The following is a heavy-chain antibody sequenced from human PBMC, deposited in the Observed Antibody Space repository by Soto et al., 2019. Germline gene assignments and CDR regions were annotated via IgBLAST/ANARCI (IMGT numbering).Heavy chain of an antibody. CDR3: ASSDYDFWSGYYHFDY. Sequence: VYGGSFGGYYWSWIRQPPGKGLEWIGEINHSGSTNYNPSLKSRVTISVDTSKNQFSLKLSSVTAADTAVYYCASSDYDFWSGYYHFDYWGQGTLVTVSS. D-gene: IGHD3-3*01. CDR1: GGSFGGYY. J-gene: IGHJ4*02. CDR2: INHSGST. V-gene: IGHV4-34*01.